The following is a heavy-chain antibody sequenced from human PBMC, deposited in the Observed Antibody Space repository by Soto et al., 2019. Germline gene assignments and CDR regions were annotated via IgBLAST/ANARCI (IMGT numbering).Heavy chain of an antibody. D-gene: IGHD2-15*01. CDR1: GGSFSGNY. CDR2: INHSGST. V-gene: IGHV4-34*01. J-gene: IGHJ6*02. Sequence: QVQLQQWGAGLLKPSETLSLTCAVYGGSFSGNYWSWIRQPPRKGLEWIGEINHSGSTNYNPSLKSPVTIALDPSKNQFRLKLSSSGAADTAVYYWGRGRKGSHYGMDVWGQGTTVAVSS. CDR3: GRGRKGSHYGMDV.